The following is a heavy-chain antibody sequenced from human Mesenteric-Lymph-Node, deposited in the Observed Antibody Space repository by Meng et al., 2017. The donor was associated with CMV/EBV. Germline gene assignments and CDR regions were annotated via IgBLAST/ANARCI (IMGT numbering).Heavy chain of an antibody. Sequence: GGSLRLSCAASGFTFGSYWMSWVRQAPGKGLAWVANINQDGSVKYYVDSVKGRFTISRDNAKNSLYLQMNSLRVEDTAVYYCARDLARIDPAPTWGQGTLVTVSS. CDR3: ARDLARIDPAPT. V-gene: IGHV3-7*01. CDR2: INQDGSVK. J-gene: IGHJ4*02. D-gene: IGHD1-14*01. CDR1: GFTFGSYW.